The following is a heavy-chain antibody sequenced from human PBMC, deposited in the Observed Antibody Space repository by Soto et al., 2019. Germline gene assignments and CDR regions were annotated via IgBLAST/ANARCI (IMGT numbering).Heavy chain of an antibody. Sequence: QVQLVQSGAEVKNPGASVKVSCKASGYTFTRYGIGWARQAPGQGLEWMGWINTYNGNTNYAQNVQGRVTLTTATSTNTSYMELRSLRSNDTAIYYCAMVDVYVTPSPQDVWGQGTTVIVSS. CDR3: AMVDVYVTPSPQDV. CDR2: INTYNGNT. CDR1: GYTFTRYG. J-gene: IGHJ6*02. V-gene: IGHV1-18*01. D-gene: IGHD3-16*01.